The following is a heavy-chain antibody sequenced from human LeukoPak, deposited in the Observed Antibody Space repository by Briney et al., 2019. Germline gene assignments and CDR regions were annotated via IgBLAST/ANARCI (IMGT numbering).Heavy chain of an antibody. V-gene: IGHV4-31*03. J-gene: IGHJ5*02. CDR2: IYYSGST. CDR3: AREVGCRGGSCYNSNWFDP. CDR1: GGSFSSGGYY. Sequence: SETLSLTCTVSGGSFSSGGYYWSWIRQHPGKGLERIGSIYYSGSTYFNPSLKSRVTISVDTSKNQFSLKLSSVTAADTAVFYCAREVGCRGGSCYNSNWFDPWGQGTLVTVSS. D-gene: IGHD2-15*01.